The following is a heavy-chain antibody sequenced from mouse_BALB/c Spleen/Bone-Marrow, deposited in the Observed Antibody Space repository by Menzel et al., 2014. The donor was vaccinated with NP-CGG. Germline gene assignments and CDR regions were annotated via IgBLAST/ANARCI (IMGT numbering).Heavy chain of an antibody. Sequence: EVQLQQSGPELVKPGASVKISCKASGYSFTGYFMNWVKQSHGKSLGWIGRINPYNGETFYNQKLKGKATLTADKSSSTAHMEFLSLTSEDSAVYYCGRGAKKYGNYLDYWGQGTTLTVSS. J-gene: IGHJ2*01. D-gene: IGHD2-10*02. CDR1: GYSFTGYF. V-gene: IGHV1-37*01. CDR3: GRGAKKYGNYLDY. CDR2: INPYNGET.